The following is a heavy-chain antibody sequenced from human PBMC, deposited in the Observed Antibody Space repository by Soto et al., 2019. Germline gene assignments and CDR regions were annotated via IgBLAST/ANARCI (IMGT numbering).Heavy chain of an antibody. J-gene: IGHJ4*02. CDR2: INHSGST. V-gene: IGHV4-34*01. CDR3: ASVTVDYFDY. D-gene: IGHD2-15*01. Sequence: SETLSLTCAVYGGSFSGYYWSWIRQPPGKGLEWIGEINHSGSTNYNPSLKSQVTISVDTSENQFSLKLSSVTAADTAVYYCASVTVDYFDYWGEGSLVTVSS. CDR1: GGSFSGYY.